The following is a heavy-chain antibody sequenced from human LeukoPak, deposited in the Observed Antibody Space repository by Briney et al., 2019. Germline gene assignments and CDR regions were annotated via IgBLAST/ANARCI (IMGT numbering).Heavy chain of an antibody. CDR2: IYTSGST. J-gene: IGHJ4*02. CDR3: ARGWLAFDY. CDR1: GGSISSGSYY. D-gene: IGHD6-19*01. Sequence: SQTLSLTCTVSGGSISSGSYYWSWIRQPAGKGLEWIGRIYTSGSTNYNPSLKSRVTISVDTSKNQFSLKLSSVTAADTAVYYCARGWLAFDYSGQGTLVTASS. V-gene: IGHV4-61*02.